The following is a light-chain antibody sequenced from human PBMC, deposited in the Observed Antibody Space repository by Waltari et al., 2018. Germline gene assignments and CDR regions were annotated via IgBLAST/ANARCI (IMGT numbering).Light chain of an antibody. CDR1: ALPKQY. J-gene: IGLJ2*01. V-gene: IGLV3-25*03. CDR2: KDT. CDR3: QSADSSGASVV. Sequence: SYELTQPPSVSVSPGQTARITCSGDALPKQYASWYQQRPGQAPMLLIYKDTESPSGIPERFSGSSSVTIVTLTISGVQAEDEADYYCQSADSSGASVVFGGGTKLTVL.